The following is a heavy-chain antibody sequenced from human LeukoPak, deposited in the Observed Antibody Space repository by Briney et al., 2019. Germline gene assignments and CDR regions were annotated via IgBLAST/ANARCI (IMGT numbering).Heavy chain of an antibody. V-gene: IGHV3-33*01. D-gene: IGHD6-19*01. J-gene: IGHJ4*02. CDR1: GFTFSSYG. CDR3: ARAPPYNSGWYSDY. Sequence: PGRSLRLSCAASGFTFSSYGMHWVRQAPGKGLEWVAVIWYDGSNKYYGDSVKGRFTISRDNSKNTLYLQMNSLRAEDTAVYYCARAPPYNSGWYSDYWGQGTLVTVSS. CDR2: IWYDGSNK.